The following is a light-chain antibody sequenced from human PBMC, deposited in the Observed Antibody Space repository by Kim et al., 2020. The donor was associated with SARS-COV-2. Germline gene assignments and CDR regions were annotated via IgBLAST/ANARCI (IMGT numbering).Light chain of an antibody. Sequence: SAPVRDQVPINYRSSQIISCGVAWYQPKPGKATKLLIYDASSLESRVPSRFSGSGSGTDLTLLVSSLQTDDFATYYFQQYSTRWTFGQGTKVEIK. CDR2: DAS. CDR3: QQYSTRWT. CDR1: QIISCG. V-gene: IGKV1-5*01. J-gene: IGKJ1*01.